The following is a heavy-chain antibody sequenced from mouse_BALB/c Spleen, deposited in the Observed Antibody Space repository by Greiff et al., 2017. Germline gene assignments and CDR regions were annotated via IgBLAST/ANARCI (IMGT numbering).Heavy chain of an antibody. CDR1: GFNIKDTY. CDR2: IDPANGNT. Sequence: VQLQQSGAELVKPGASVKLSCTASGFNIKDTYMHWVKQRPEQGLEWIGRIDPANGNTKYDPKFQGKATITADTSSNTAYLQLSSLTSEDTAVYYCACYGNYTWFAYWGQGTLVTVSA. CDR3: ACYGNYTWFAY. D-gene: IGHD2-1*01. V-gene: IGHV14-3*02. J-gene: IGHJ3*01.